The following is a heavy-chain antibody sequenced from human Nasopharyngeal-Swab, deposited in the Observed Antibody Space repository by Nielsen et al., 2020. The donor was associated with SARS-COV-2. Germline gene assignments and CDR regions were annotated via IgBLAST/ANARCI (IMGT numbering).Heavy chain of an antibody. CDR2: INHSGST. D-gene: IGHD2/OR15-2a*01. J-gene: IGHJ4*02. V-gene: IGHV4-34*01. CDR1: GGSFSGYY. CDR3: ARGFLSMAGLRLTVHFDY. Sequence: SETLSLTCAVYGGSFSGYYWSWIRQPPGKGLEWIGEINHSGSTNYNPCLKSRVTISVDTSKNQFSLKLSSVTAADTAVYYCARGFLSMAGLRLTVHFDYWGQGTLVTVSS.